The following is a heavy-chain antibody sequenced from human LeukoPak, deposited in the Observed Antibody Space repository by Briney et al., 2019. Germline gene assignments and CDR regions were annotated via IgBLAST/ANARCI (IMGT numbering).Heavy chain of an antibody. D-gene: IGHD6-13*01. CDR1: GFTFSSYS. J-gene: IGHJ6*03. CDR2: ISSSSSYI. Sequence: GGSLRLSCAASGFTFSSYSMNWVRQAPGKGLEWVSSISSSSSYIYYADSVKGRFTISRDNAKNSMYLQMNRLRAEDTAVYYCARDARSYSSSWYGVAVAAGYYYMDVWGKGTTVTVSS. V-gene: IGHV3-21*01. CDR3: ARDARSYSSSWYGVAVAAGYYYMDV.